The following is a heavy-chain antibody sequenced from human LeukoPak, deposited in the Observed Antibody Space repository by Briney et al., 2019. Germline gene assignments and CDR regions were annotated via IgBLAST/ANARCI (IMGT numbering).Heavy chain of an antibody. CDR2: IGTSSTPI. Sequence: GGSLRLSCAASGFTFSKYSMTWVRQAPGKGLEWVSFIGTSSTPIYYADSVKGRFTISRDNTKNSLYLQMNSLKVEDTAIYYCARDNWIDCWGQGTLVTVSS. CDR1: GFTFSKYS. J-gene: IGHJ5*01. CDR3: ARDNWIDC. V-gene: IGHV3-48*04.